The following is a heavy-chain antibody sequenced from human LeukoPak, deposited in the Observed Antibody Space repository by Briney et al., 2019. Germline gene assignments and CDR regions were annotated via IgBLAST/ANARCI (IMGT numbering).Heavy chain of an antibody. Sequence: GGSLRLSCAASGFTFDDSVMSWVRQAPGKGLEWVSSINWNGGSTGYADSVKGRFTISRDNAKNSLYLQMNSLRVEDTGIYYCVKVAKYYYGSETYYFFEHWGQGTPVTASP. CDR3: VKVAKYYYGSETYYFFEH. CDR1: GFTFDDSV. D-gene: IGHD3-10*01. V-gene: IGHV3-20*04. CDR2: INWNGGST. J-gene: IGHJ4*02.